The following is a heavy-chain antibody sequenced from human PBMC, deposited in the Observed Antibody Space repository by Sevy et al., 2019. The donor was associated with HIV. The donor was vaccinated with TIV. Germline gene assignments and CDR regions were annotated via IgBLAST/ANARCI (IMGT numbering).Heavy chain of an antibody. J-gene: IGHJ3*02. Sequence: SETLSLTCTVSGGSINSDHWNWIRQPPGKGLEWIGYVYYTGGPNYNPSLKNRVTISVDRTKNQCSLKLTSVTAAETAGYYCGRRNDFDIWGQGTMVTVSS. CDR2: VYYTGGP. CDR3: GRRNDFDI. V-gene: IGHV4-59*08. CDR1: GGSINSDH.